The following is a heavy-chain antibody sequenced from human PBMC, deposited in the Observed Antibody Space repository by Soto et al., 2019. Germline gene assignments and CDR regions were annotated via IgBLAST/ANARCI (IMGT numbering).Heavy chain of an antibody. CDR2: IKQDGSEK. CDR1: GFTFSSYW. Sequence: PGGSLRLSCAASGFTFSSYWMSWVRQAPGKGLEWVANIKQDGSEKYYVDSVKGRFTISRDNAKNSLYLQMNSLRAEDTAVYYCARWGPDYDFWSGYYRMDVWGKGTKVTVSS. CDR3: ARWGPDYDFWSGYYRMDV. D-gene: IGHD3-3*01. V-gene: IGHV3-7*01. J-gene: IGHJ6*04.